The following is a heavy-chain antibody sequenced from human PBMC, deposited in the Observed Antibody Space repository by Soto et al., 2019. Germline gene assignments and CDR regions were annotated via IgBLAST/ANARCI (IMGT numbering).Heavy chain of an antibody. D-gene: IGHD3-22*01. CDR2: IYVNGIP. V-gene: IGHV4-59*03. CDR1: GDSIRSYY. Sequence: KPSETLSLTCTVSGDSIRSYYWSWIRQSPGKGLEWIGYIYVNGIPNYNPSLRSRLTISVDTSKNQFSLMLRSVTAADTAVYFCATQRTTMIEGFDYWGQGTLVTVSS. J-gene: IGHJ4*02. CDR3: ATQRTTMIEGFDY.